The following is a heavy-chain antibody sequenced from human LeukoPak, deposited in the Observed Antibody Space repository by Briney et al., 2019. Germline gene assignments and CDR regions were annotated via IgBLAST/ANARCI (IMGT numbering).Heavy chain of an antibody. CDR3: AREGRGSHSGY. J-gene: IGHJ4*02. Sequence: RASETLSLTCTVSGYSISTGYYWTWIRQPAGKGLEWIGRISSSGSTNYNPSLKSRVTLSIDTSKNQFSLKLTSVTAADTAVYYCAREGRGSHSGYWGQGTLVTVSS. CDR2: ISSSGST. D-gene: IGHD3-16*01. V-gene: IGHV4-4*07. CDR1: GYSISTGYY.